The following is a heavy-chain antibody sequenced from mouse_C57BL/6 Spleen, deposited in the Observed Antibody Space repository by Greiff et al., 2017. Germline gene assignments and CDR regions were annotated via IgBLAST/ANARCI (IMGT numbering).Heavy chain of an antibody. CDR2: INPNNGGT. Sequence: VQLQQSGPELVKPGASVKIPCKASGYTFTDYNMDWVKQSHGKSLEWIGDINPNNGGTIYNQKFKGKATLTVYKSSSTAYMELRSLTSEDTAVYYCARGHYCGSSFGGYFDVWGTGTTVTVSS. CDR3: ARGHYCGSSFGGYFDV. CDR1: GYTFTDYN. D-gene: IGHD1-1*01. V-gene: IGHV1-18*01. J-gene: IGHJ1*03.